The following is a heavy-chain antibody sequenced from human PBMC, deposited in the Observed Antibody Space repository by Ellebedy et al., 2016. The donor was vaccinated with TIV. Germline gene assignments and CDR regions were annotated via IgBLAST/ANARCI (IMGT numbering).Heavy chain of an antibody. Sequence: GESLKISXAASGFTFSDYYMSWIRQAPGKGLEWVSYISSSGSTIYYADSVKGRFTISRDNAKNSLYLQMNSLRAEDTAVYYCARSPLRYYYYGMDVWGQGTTVTVSS. CDR3: ARSPLRYYYYGMDV. CDR1: GFTFSDYY. V-gene: IGHV3-11*01. J-gene: IGHJ6*02. CDR2: ISSSGSTI.